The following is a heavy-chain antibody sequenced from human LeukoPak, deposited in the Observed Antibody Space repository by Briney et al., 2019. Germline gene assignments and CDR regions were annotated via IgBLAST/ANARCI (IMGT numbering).Heavy chain of an antibody. CDR2: FDPEDGET. V-gene: IGHV1-24*01. J-gene: IGHJ4*02. CDR1: GYTLTELS. CDR3: ATGILTGYDY. Sequence: ASVKVSCKVSGYTLTELSMHWVRQAPGKGLEWMGGFDPEDGETIYAQKFQGRLTMTEDTSTDTAYMELSSLRSEDTAVYYRATGILTGYDYWGQGTLVTVSS. D-gene: IGHD3-9*01.